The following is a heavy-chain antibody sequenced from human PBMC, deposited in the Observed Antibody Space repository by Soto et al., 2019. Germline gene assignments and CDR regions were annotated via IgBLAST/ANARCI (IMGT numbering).Heavy chain of an antibody. V-gene: IGHV4-34*01. CDR3: AIETRGTRSGTDV. CDR1: GGSFSGYY. D-gene: IGHD3-10*01. Sequence: TETRSLACAVYGGSFSGYYWSWIRQPPGKGLEWIGEINRSGSTNYNPSLKSRVTISVXXXKXXXXLKLXSXXAAXTAVYYCAIETRGTRSGTDVWDQG. J-gene: IGHJ6*02. CDR2: INRSGST.